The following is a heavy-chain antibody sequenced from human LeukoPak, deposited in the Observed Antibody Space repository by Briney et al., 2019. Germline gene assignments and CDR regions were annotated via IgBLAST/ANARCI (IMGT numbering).Heavy chain of an antibody. J-gene: IGHJ2*01. CDR1: GGSISSSSYY. V-gene: IGHV4-39*07. CDR2: VNHSGST. Sequence: SETLSLTCTVSGGSISSSSYYWGWIRQPPGKGLEWIGEVNHSGSTNYNPSLKSRVTISVDTSKHQFSLKLSSVTAAGTAVYYCARRLDLWGRGTLVTVSS. CDR3: ARRLDL.